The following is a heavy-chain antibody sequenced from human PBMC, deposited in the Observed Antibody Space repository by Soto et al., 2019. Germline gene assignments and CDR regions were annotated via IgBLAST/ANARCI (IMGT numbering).Heavy chain of an antibody. D-gene: IGHD3-22*01. CDR3: AATAPDYDSSGYYYAAFDI. V-gene: IGHV1-8*01. CDR2: MNPKSANT. Sequence: ASVKVSCKASRYTFISYDINWVRQATGQGLEWMGWMNPKSANTGYAQNFQGRVTMTRNTSISTAYMELSSLRSEDTAVYYCAATAPDYDSSGYYYAAFDIWG. J-gene: IGHJ3*02. CDR1: RYTFISYD.